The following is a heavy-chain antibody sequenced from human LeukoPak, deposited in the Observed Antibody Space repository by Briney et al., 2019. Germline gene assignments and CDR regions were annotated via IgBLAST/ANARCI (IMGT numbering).Heavy chain of an antibody. CDR1: GFTFSSYS. D-gene: IGHD6-6*01. V-gene: IGHV3-21*01. Sequence: AGGSLRLSCAASGFTFSSYSMNWVRQAPGKGLEWVSSISSSSSYIYYADSVKGRFTISRDNSKNTLYLQMNSLRAEDTAVYYCAREISSSSTDYWGQGTLVTVSS. J-gene: IGHJ4*02. CDR2: ISSSSSYI. CDR3: AREISSSSTDY.